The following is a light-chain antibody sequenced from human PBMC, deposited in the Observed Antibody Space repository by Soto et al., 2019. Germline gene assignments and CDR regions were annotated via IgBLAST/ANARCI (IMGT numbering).Light chain of an antibody. CDR3: QTWGTGIGV. J-gene: IGLJ3*02. CDR2: LNSDGSH. CDR1: SGYSTYG. Sequence: QLVLTQSPSASASLGASVKLTCTLSSGYSTYGIAWHQQPPEKGPRFLMKLNSDGSHNKGDGIPDRFSGSSSGAERYLTISSLQLEDEADYYCQTWGTGIGVFGGGTKLTVL. V-gene: IGLV4-69*01.